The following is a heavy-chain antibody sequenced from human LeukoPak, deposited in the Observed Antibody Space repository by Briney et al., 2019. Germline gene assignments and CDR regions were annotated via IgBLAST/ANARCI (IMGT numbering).Heavy chain of an antibody. D-gene: IGHD2-8*01. V-gene: IGHV1-46*01. CDR3: AREDVVLVDAVRYYYYGMDV. Sequence: ASVKVSCKASGYNFISYYMHWVRQAPGQGLEWMGLINPSGGSTSYAQKFQDRVTMTRDTSTSTVYMEPSSVKSEDTAVYYCAREDVVLVDAVRYYYYGMDVWGQGTTVTVSS. CDR2: INPSGGST. CDR1: GYNFISYY. J-gene: IGHJ6*02.